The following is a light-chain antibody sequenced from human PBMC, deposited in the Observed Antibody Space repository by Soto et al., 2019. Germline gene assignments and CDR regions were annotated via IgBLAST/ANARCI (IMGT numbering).Light chain of an antibody. CDR1: SGDVGGYNF. Sequence: QSALTQPRSVSGSPGQSVTNSCTGASGDVGGYNFVSWYQQHPGKAPTLMIFDVSQRPSGVPDRFSGSKSGNTASLTISGLQAEDEADYYCCSYGGSYTWVFGGGTKLTVL. CDR2: DVS. CDR3: CSYGGSYTWV. V-gene: IGLV2-11*01. J-gene: IGLJ3*02.